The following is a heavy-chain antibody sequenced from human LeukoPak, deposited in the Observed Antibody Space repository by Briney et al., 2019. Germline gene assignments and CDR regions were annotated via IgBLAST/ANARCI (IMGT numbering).Heavy chain of an antibody. CDR2: IYYSGSI. J-gene: IGHJ4*02. CDR3: ARHDGYNYYFDY. V-gene: IGHV4-39*01. D-gene: IGHD5-24*01. Sequence: SETLSLTCTVSGGSISSISYHWGWIRQPPGKGLEWIGSIYYSGSIYYNPSLKSRVTISVDTSKNQFSLKLSSVTAADTAVYYCARHDGYNYYFDYWGQGTLVTVSS. CDR1: GGSISSISYH.